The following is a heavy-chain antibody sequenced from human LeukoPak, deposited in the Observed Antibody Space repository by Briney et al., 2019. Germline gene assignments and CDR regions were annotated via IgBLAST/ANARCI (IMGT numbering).Heavy chain of an antibody. V-gene: IGHV5-51*01. D-gene: IGHD3-22*01. CDR3: ARHLTQGYYDSSGYPFDY. CDR1: GYSFTSYW. J-gene: IGHJ4*02. CDR2: IYPGDSDT. Sequence: GESLKISCKGSGYSFTSYWIGWVRQMPGKGLEWMGIIYPGDSDTRYSPSFQGQVTISADKSISTAYLQWSSLKASDTAMYYCARHLTQGYYDSSGYPFDYWGQGTLVTVSS.